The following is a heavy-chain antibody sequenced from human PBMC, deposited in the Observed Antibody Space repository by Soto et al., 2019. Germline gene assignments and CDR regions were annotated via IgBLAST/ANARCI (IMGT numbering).Heavy chain of an antibody. CDR1: GGTFSSYA. J-gene: IGHJ6*02. Sequence: SVKVSCKASGGTFSSYAISWVRQAPGQGLEWMGGIIPIFGTANYAQKFQGRVTITADESTSTAYMELSSLRSEDTAVYYCARDRGYCSSTSCYDGGMDVWGQGTTVTVSS. CDR3: ARDRGYCSSTSCYDGGMDV. D-gene: IGHD2-2*03. CDR2: IIPIFGTA. V-gene: IGHV1-69*13.